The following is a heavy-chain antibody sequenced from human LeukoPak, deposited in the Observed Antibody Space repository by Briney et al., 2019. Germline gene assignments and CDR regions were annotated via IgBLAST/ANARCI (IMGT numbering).Heavy chain of an antibody. D-gene: IGHD6-6*01. J-gene: IGHJ6*03. CDR1: GGSISSYY. Sequence: PSETLSLTCTVSGGSISSYYWSWIRQPPGKGLEWIGYIYYSGSTNYNPSLKSRVTISVDTSKNQFSLKLSSVTAADTAVYYCARDSSSPYPYYYYYYMDGWGKGTTVTVSS. CDR2: IYYSGST. CDR3: ARDSSSPYPYYYYYYMDG. V-gene: IGHV4-59*01.